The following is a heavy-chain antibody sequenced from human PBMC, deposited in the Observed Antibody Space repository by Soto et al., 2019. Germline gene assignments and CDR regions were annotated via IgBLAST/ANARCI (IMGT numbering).Heavy chain of an antibody. D-gene: IGHD3-16*01. CDR2: INTGNGNT. V-gene: IGHV1-3*04. Sequence: ASVNMSYKASQYTLNNYAIHWVRQAPGQRLEWMGWINTGNGNTEYSQRFQGRVTITRDTSATTAHMELSSLTSEDTAVYYCAVNPAYPYWGQGTPVTVS. CDR3: AVNPAYPY. J-gene: IGHJ4*02. CDR1: QYTLNNYA.